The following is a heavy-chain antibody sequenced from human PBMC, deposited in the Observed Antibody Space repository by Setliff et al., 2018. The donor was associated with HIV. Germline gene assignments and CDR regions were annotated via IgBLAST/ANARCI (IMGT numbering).Heavy chain of an antibody. CDR2: IYTNGYT. CDR1: GGSISSGSYY. D-gene: IGHD4-17*01. J-gene: IGHJ4*02. V-gene: IGHV4-61*09. Sequence: PSETLSLTCSVSGGSISSGSYYWTWIRQPAGKGPEWIGHIYTNGYTNYNPSLKSRVTISVDTSKNQFSLKLSSVTAADTAVYYCARSAHDYALHQLPYYWGQGTLVTVSS. CDR3: ARSAHDYALHQLPYY.